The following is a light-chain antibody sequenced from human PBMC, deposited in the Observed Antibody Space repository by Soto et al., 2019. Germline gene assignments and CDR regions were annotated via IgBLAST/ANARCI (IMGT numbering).Light chain of an antibody. CDR1: QSVSSN. Sequence: EIVMTQSPATLSVSPGERATLSCRASQSVSSNLAGYQQKPGQAPRLLIYGASTRATGIPARFSGSGSGTEFTLTISSLQSEDFAVYYCQQYNIWRSYTFGQGTKLEIK. CDR3: QQYNIWRSYT. CDR2: GAS. J-gene: IGKJ2*01. V-gene: IGKV3-15*01.